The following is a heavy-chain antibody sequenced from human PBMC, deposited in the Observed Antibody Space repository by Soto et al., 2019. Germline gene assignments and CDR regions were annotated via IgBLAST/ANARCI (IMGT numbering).Heavy chain of an antibody. V-gene: IGHV4-4*02. Sequence: QVQLQESGPGLVKPSGTLSLTCAVSGGSISSSNWWSWVRQPPGKGLEWIGEIYHRGNTNYNPSLKSRVTMAVDKSRNQFSRKLSSVTAADTAVYYCARRWGEGRVDYWGQGTLVTVSS. J-gene: IGHJ4*02. CDR2: IYHRGNT. CDR1: GGSISSSNW. CDR3: ARRWGEGRVDY. D-gene: IGHD3-10*01.